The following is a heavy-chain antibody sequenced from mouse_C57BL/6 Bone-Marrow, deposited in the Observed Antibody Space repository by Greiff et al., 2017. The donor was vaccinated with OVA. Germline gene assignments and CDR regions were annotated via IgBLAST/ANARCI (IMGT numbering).Heavy chain of an antibody. CDR3: ARTAVFAWFAY. D-gene: IGHD1-1*01. CDR1: GYTFTSYG. Sequence: VKLQESGAELARPGASVKLSCKASGYTFTSYGISWVKQRTGQGLEWIGEIYPRSGNTYYNEKFKGKATLTADKSSSTAYMELRSLTSEDSAVYFCARTAVFAWFAYWGQGTLVTVSA. V-gene: IGHV1-81*01. CDR2: IYPRSGNT. J-gene: IGHJ3*01.